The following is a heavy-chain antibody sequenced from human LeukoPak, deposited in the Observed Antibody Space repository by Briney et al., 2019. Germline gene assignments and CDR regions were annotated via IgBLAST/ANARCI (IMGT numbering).Heavy chain of an antibody. Sequence: ASVKVSCKASGYTFTSYGISWVRQAPGQGLEWMGWISAYNGNTNYAQKLQGRVTMTTDTSTSTAYMELRSLRSDDTAVYYCAGDFITIFGVDSFDYWGQGTLVTVSS. CDR3: AGDFITIFGVDSFDY. J-gene: IGHJ4*02. CDR2: ISAYNGNT. D-gene: IGHD3-3*01. CDR1: GYTFTSYG. V-gene: IGHV1-18*01.